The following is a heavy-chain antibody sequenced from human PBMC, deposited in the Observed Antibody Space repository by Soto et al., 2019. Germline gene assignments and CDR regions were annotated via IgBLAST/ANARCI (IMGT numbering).Heavy chain of an antibody. V-gene: IGHV3-9*01. J-gene: IGHJ4*02. Sequence: EVQLVESGGGLVQPGRSLRLSCAASGFTFDDYAMYWVRQAPGRDLEWVSGISWNSGHVGYADSVKGRFTMSRDNAKNSLFLQMNSLRPEDTAFYYCTKSKFNSGYFGGGGFDSWGQGTLVSVSS. CDR3: TKSKFNSGYFGGGGFDS. CDR1: GFTFDDYA. CDR2: ISWNSGHV. D-gene: IGHD3-9*01.